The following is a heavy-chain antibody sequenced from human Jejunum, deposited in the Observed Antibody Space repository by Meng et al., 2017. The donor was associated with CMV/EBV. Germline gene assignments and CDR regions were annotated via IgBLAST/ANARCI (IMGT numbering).Heavy chain of an antibody. CDR3: ATLYSGYSKGVY. J-gene: IGHJ4*02. CDR2: INPNSGDT. D-gene: IGHD5-12*01. Sequence: ASGYTFTGYSMHWVRQAPGQGLEWMGWINPNSGDTNYAQKFQGRVTMTRDTSISTAYMELNRLISDNTAIYYCATLYSGYSKGVYWGQGTRVTVSS. CDR1: GYTFTGYS. V-gene: IGHV1-2*02.